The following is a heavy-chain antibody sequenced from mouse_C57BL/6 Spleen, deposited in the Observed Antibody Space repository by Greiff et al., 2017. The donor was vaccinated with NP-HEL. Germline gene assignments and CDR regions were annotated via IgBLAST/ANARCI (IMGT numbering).Heavy chain of an antibody. CDR3: ARGGGSSVFAY. J-gene: IGHJ3*01. V-gene: IGHV1-69*01. CDR1: GYTFTSYW. CDR2: IDPSDSYT. Sequence: VQLQQPGAELVMPGASVKLSCKASGYTFTSYWMHWVKQRPGQGLEWIGEIDPSDSYTNYNQKFKGKSTLTVDKSSSTAYMQLSSLTSEDSAVYYCARGGGSSVFAYWGQGTLVTVSA. D-gene: IGHD3-2*02.